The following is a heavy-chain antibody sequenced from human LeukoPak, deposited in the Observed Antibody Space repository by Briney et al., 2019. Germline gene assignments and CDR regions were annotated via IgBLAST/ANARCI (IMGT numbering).Heavy chain of an antibody. CDR3: AKPLRPTTSYFDY. J-gene: IGHJ4*02. D-gene: IGHD1-26*01. V-gene: IGHV3-23*01. CDR2: ICGGSDCT. Sequence: GGSLRLSCAASGFTFSTHTMSWDRQAPGKGLEWVSAICGGSDCTYYADSVKGRFTISRDNSKNTVLLQMSSLRAEDTAVYFCAKPLRPTTSYFDYWGQGTLVTVSS. CDR1: GFTFSTHT.